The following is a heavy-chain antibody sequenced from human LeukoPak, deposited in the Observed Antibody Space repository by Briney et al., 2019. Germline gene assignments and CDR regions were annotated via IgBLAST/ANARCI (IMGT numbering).Heavy chain of an antibody. CDR3: ARHAYSSSWYIYYYGMDV. V-gene: IGHV4-59*08. D-gene: IGHD6-13*01. J-gene: IGHJ6*02. Sequence: SETLSLTCTVSGGSISSYYWSWIRQPPGKGLEWIGYIYYSGSTNYNPSLKSRVTISVDTSKNQFSLKLSSVTAADTAVYYCARHAYSSSWYIYYYGMDVWGQGTTVTVSS. CDR1: GGSISSYY. CDR2: IYYSGST.